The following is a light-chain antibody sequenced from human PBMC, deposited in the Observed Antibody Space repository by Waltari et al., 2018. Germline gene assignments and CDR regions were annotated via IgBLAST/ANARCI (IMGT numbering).Light chain of an antibody. J-gene: IGKJ1*01. V-gene: IGKV1-39*01. CDR3: QQSYSSPWT. Sequence: DIQMTQSPSSLSPSVGDRITITCRASQSIDVYLHWYRQRPGKAPELLIYASNILQSGVPSRFRGSGSGTEFTLTISSLQTEDFAIYYCQQSYSSPWTFGPGTKVEIK. CDR1: QSIDVY. CDR2: ASN.